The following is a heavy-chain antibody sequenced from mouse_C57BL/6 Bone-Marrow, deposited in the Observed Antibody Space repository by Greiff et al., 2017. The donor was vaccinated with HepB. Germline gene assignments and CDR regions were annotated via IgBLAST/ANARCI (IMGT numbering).Heavy chain of an antibody. Sequence: QVHVKQPGTELVKPGASVKLSCKASGYTFTSYWMHWVKQRPGQGLEWIGNINPSNGGTNYNEKFKGKATLTVDKSSSTAYMQLSSLTSEDSAVYYCARGGYGAMDYWGQGTSVTVSS. CDR2: INPSNGGT. CDR1: GYTFTSYW. D-gene: IGHD2-2*01. CDR3: ARGGYGAMDY. J-gene: IGHJ4*01. V-gene: IGHV1-53*01.